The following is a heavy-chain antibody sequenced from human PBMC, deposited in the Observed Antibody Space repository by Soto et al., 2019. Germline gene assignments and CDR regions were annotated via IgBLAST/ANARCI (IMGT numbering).Heavy chain of an antibody. Sequence: SETLSLTCTVACSSISSYYWSWIRQPPGKGLEWIGYIYYSGSTNYNPSLKSRVTISVDTSKNQFSLKLSSVTAADTAVYYCARSYSHSIAMWFDPWGQGTLVTVSS. J-gene: IGHJ5*02. CDR2: IYYSGST. D-gene: IGHD2-15*01. CDR3: ARSYSHSIAMWFDP. CDR1: CSSISSYY. V-gene: IGHV4-59*01.